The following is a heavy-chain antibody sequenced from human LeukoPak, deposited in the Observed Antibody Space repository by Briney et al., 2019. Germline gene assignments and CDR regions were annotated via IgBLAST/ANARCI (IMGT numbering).Heavy chain of an antibody. J-gene: IGHJ6*04. CDR1: GFTFSSYS. CDR3: ARDSSSWYDYGMDV. D-gene: IGHD6-13*01. V-gene: IGHV3-21*01. Sequence: GGSLRLSCAASGFTFSSYSMNWVRQAPGKGLEWVSSISSSSSYIYYADSVKGRFTISRDNPKNSLYLQMNSLRAEDTAVYYCARDSSSWYDYGMDVWGKGTTVTVSS. CDR2: ISSSSSYI.